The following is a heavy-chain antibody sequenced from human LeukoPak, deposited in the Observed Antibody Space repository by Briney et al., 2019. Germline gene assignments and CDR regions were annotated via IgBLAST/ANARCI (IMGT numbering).Heavy chain of an antibody. CDR1: GASFSGYY. V-gene: IGHV4-34*01. Sequence: SQTLSLTCVVSGASFSGYYCSWIRQSPGKGLEWIGEIDHSGSSNYNMSLRSRVTISLDTSKNQFSLKVNSVTAADTAVYYCARDRLQLQSWGQGTLVTVSS. CDR3: ARDRLQLQS. J-gene: IGHJ5*02. D-gene: IGHD1-1*01. CDR2: IDHSGSS.